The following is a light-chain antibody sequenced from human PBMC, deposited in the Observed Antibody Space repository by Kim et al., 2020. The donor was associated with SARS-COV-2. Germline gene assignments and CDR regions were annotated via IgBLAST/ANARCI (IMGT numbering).Light chain of an antibody. Sequence: SVTIACTGVSSDIDYYKYVSWYQHHPGKAPKLIIYEVNRRPSGVPDRFSGSRSGNTASLTVSELQTEDEADYYCSSYAGNNNCVFGTGTKVTVL. CDR1: SSDIDYYKY. V-gene: IGLV2-8*01. J-gene: IGLJ1*01. CDR3: SSYAGNNNCV. CDR2: EVN.